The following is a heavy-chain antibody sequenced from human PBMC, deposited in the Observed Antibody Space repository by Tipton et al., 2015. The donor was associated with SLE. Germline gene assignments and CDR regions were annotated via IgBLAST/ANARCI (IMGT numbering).Heavy chain of an antibody. J-gene: IGHJ4*02. D-gene: IGHD5-12*01. CDR2: ISYTETT. CDR1: GGSISGYH. CDR3: AREYSGYDYRTFDH. Sequence: TLSLTCTVSGGSISGYHWSWLRQPPGKGLEWIGYISYTETTKYNPSLESRVIISVDTSKNQFSLRLSSVTAADTAVYYCAREYSGYDYRTFDHWGQGSLVAVSS. V-gene: IGHV4-59*12.